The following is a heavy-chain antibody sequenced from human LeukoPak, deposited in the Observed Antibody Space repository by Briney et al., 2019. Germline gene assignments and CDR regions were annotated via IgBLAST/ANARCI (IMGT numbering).Heavy chain of an antibody. CDR3: ARCLYSNSCDY. CDR2: INPSSGST. J-gene: IGHJ4*02. Sequence: ASVKVSCKSSGYTLTAYYMHWVRQAPGQGLEWMGIINPSSGSTTYAQKFQGRVTMTRDTSTSTVYMELSSLRSEDTAVYYCARCLYSNSCDYWGQGTLVTVSS. CDR1: GYTLTAYY. V-gene: IGHV1-46*01. D-gene: IGHD6-6*01.